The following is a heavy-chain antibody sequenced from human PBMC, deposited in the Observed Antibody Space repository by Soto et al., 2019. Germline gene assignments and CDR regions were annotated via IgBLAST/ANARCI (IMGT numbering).Heavy chain of an antibody. CDR1: GGTFSSYA. V-gene: IGHV1-69*13. Sequence: ASVKVSCKASGGTFSSYAISWVRQAPGQGLEWMGGIIPIFGTANYAQKFQGRVTITADESTSTAYMELSSLRSEDTAVYYCAREYSGYDHGLNWFDPWGQGTLVTVSS. CDR3: AREYSGYDHGLNWFDP. CDR2: IIPIFGTA. J-gene: IGHJ5*02. D-gene: IGHD5-12*01.